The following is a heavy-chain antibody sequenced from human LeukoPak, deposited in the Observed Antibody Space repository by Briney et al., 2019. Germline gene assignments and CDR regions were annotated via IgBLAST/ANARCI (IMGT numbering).Heavy chain of an antibody. D-gene: IGHD5-18*01. CDR1: GFTFSSYG. V-gene: IGHV3-30*03. Sequence: PGGSLRLSCAASGFTFSSYGMTWVRQAPGKGLEWVAVISYDGSNKYYADSVKGRFTISRDNAKNSLYLQMNSLRAEDTAVYYCARDAGYGYDRFDYWGQGTQVTVSS. CDR3: ARDAGYGYDRFDY. J-gene: IGHJ4*02. CDR2: ISYDGSNK.